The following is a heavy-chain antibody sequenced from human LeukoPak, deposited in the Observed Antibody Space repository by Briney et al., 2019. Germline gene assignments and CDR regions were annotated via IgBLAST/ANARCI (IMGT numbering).Heavy chain of an antibody. D-gene: IGHD3-10*01. Sequence: GRSLRLSCAASGFMFTSYTMKWVRQAPGKGLEWVSSISSTSNYIYYADSVKGRFTISRDNVQNSLCLQMNSLRAEDTAMYYCARGFGSGSTAPYYYMDVWGKGTTVTVSS. CDR3: ARGFGSGSTAPYYYMDV. V-gene: IGHV3-21*01. CDR2: ISSTSNYI. CDR1: GFMFTSYT. J-gene: IGHJ6*03.